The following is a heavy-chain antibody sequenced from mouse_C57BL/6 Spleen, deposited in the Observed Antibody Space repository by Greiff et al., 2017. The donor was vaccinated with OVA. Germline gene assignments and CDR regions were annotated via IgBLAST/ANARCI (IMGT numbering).Heavy chain of an antibody. CDR2: IYPSDSET. CDR3: ARLVYYGSSSYYFDY. Sequence: QVQLKQPGAELVRPGSSVKLSCKASGYTFTSYWMDWVKQRPGQGLEWIGNIYPSDSETHYNQKFKDKATLTVDKSSSTAYMQLSSLTSEDSAVYYCARLVYYGSSSYYFDYWGQGTTLTVSS. J-gene: IGHJ2*01. CDR1: GYTFTSYW. V-gene: IGHV1-61*01. D-gene: IGHD1-1*01.